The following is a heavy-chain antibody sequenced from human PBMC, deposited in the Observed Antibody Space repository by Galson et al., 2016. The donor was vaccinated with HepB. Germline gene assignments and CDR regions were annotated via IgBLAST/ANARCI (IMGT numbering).Heavy chain of an antibody. CDR3: ARQGLGDSPRMVKVDY. CDR1: GYSFTSYW. V-gene: IGHV5-51*01. CDR2: IYPGDSNI. Sequence: QSGAEVKKPGESLKISCKGSGYSFTSYWIAWVRQMPGKGLEWMGSIYPGDSNIRYSPSFHGQVTISAVKSISTAYLQWSSLKASDTAMYYCARQGLGDSPRMVKVDYWGQGTLVTVSS. D-gene: IGHD5-18*01. J-gene: IGHJ4*02.